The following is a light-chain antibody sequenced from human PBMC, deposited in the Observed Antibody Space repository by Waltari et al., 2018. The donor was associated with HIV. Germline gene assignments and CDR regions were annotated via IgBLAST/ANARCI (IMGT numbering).Light chain of an antibody. Sequence: QSVLTQPPSVSGAPGQRVTFSCTGSSSTIGAGYAVHSYQQLPGTAPKLLIYGNSNRPSGVPDRFSGSKSGTSASLAITGLQAEDEADYYCQSYDSSLRGSVFGGGTKLTVL. CDR1: SSTIGAGYA. CDR2: GNS. J-gene: IGLJ2*01. V-gene: IGLV1-40*01. CDR3: QSYDSSLRGSV.